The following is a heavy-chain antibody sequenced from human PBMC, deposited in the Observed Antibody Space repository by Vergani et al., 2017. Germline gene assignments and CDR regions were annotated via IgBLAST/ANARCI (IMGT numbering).Heavy chain of an antibody. D-gene: IGHD3-22*01. CDR1: GFTFDDYA. CDR3: AKGSYYYDSSGYYAN. CDR2: ISWNSGSI. V-gene: IGHV3-9*01. Sequence: EVQLVESGGGLVQPGRSLRLSCAASGFTFDDYAMHWVRQAPGKGLEWFSGISWNSGSIGYADSVKGRFTISRDNAKNSLYLQMNSLRAEDTALYYCAKGSYYYDSSGYYANWGQGTLVTVSS. J-gene: IGHJ4*02.